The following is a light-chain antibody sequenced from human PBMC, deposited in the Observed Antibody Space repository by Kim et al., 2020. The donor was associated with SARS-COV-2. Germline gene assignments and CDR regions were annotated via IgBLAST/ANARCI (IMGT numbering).Light chain of an antibody. CDR3: QHYNTYCT. Sequence: DIQMTQSPSTLSASIGDRVTITCRASHTVRGWLAWYQQKPGKAPKLLIYDASTLKSGVPSRFSGSGSGTEFTLTINSLQPDDFATYYCQHYNTYCTFGQETKVDIQ. V-gene: IGKV1-5*01. CDR1: HTVRGW. J-gene: IGKJ1*01. CDR2: DAS.